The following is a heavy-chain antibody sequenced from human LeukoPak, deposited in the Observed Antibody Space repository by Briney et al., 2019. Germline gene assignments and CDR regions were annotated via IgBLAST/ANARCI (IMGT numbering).Heavy chain of an antibody. CDR2: IYYNGRS. J-gene: IGHJ5*02. D-gene: IGHD1-26*01. V-gene: IGHV4-39*07. CDR3: TKDSFGAVRDS. Sequence: SETLSLTCTVSGDSMIDNNFYWGWTRQSPQKGPEWIASIYYNGRSLYNPSLRSRVTISLDAPKNQIFLKLSSVTAADTAVYYCTKDSFGAVRDSWGRGILVTVSS. CDR1: GDSMIDNNFY.